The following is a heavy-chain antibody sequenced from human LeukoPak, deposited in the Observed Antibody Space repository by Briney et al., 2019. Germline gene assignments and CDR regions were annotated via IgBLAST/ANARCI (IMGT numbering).Heavy chain of an antibody. CDR1: GGSISSYY. CDR3: ARVTCTSTSCYRKDAFDI. Sequence: PSETLSLTCTVSGGSISSYYWNWIRQPPGKGLEWIGYIYYSGTTNYNPSLKGRVTISVDTSKNQFSLKPSSVTAADTAVYYCARVTCTSTSCYRKDAFDIWGQGTMVTVSS. V-gene: IGHV4-59*01. J-gene: IGHJ3*02. D-gene: IGHD2-2*01. CDR2: IYYSGTT.